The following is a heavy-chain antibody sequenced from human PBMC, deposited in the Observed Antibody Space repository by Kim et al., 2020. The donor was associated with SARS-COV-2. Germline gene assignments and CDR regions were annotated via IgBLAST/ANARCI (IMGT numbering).Heavy chain of an antibody. Sequence: SNTVTWKGRFTLSRDNAKNTLYLQMNSLSAEDTAVYYCAKVLPPVGGFDYWGQGTLVTVSS. D-gene: IGHD3-16*01. CDR3: AKVLPPVGGFDY. J-gene: IGHJ4*02. V-gene: IGHV3-23*01.